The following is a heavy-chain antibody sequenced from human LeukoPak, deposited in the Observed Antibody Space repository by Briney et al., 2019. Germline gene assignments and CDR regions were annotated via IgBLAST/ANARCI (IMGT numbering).Heavy chain of an antibody. Sequence: PGGSLRLSCAASGFTFSSYGMSWVRQAPGKGLEWVSAISGSGGSTYYADSVKGRFTISRDNSKNTLYLQMNSLRAEDTAVYYCAREVGAIPHYYFDYWGQGTLVTVSS. CDR3: AREVGAIPHYYFDY. D-gene: IGHD1-26*01. J-gene: IGHJ4*02. CDR2: ISGSGGST. V-gene: IGHV3-23*01. CDR1: GFTFSSYG.